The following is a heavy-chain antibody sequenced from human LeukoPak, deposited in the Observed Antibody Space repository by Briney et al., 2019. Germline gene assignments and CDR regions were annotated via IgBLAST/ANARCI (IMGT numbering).Heavy chain of an antibody. D-gene: IGHD6-13*01. CDR2: IYTSGST. CDR3: ARGPVAAAGAPFDY. CDR1: GGSISSYY. V-gene: IGHV4-4*07. J-gene: IGHJ4*02. Sequence: SETLSLTCTVSGGSISSYYWSWIRQPAGKGLEWIGRIYTSGSTNYNPSLKSRVTMSVDTSKNQFSLKLSSVTAADTAVYYCARGPVAAAGAPFDYWGQGTLVTVSS.